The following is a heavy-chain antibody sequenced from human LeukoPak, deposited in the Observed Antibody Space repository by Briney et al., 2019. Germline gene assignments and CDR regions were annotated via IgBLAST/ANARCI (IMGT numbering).Heavy chain of an antibody. J-gene: IGHJ4*02. CDR3: AREGRRTYDDFDY. Sequence: GGSLRLSCAASGFTFDDYGMSWIRQAPGKGLEWVSYISSSGSTTYYADSVKGRFTISRDNAKNSLYLQMNSLGAEDTAVFYCAREGRRTYDDFDYWGQGTLVTVSS. D-gene: IGHD1-1*01. CDR2: ISSSGSTT. CDR1: GFTFDDYG. V-gene: IGHV3-11*04.